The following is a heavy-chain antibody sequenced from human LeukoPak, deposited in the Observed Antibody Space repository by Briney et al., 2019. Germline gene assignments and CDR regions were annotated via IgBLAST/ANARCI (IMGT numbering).Heavy chain of an antibody. V-gene: IGHV4-31*03. Sequence: SETLSLTCTVSGGSISSGGYYWSWIRQHPGKGLEWIGYIYYSGSTYYNPSLKSRVTISVDTSKNQFSLKLSSVTAADTAVYFCARGSGYEREYYYHYYGIDVWGQGTTAT. CDR3: ARGSGYEREYYYHYYGIDV. D-gene: IGHD5-12*01. CDR1: GGSISSGGYY. CDR2: IYYSGST. J-gene: IGHJ6*02.